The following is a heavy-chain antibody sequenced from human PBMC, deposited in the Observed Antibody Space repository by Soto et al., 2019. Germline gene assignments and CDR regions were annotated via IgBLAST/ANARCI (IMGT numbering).Heavy chain of an antibody. Sequence: SETLSLTCAVSGGSISSGGYSWSWIRQPPGKGLEWIGYIYHSGSTYYNPSLKSRVTISIDTSKKQFSLNLASVSAADTAVYYCARAPKVSGSSQTRPDFWGQGTLVTVS. V-gene: IGHV4-30-2*01. CDR1: GGSISSGGYS. CDR2: IYHSGST. J-gene: IGHJ4*02. D-gene: IGHD6-6*01. CDR3: ARAPKVSGSSQTRPDF.